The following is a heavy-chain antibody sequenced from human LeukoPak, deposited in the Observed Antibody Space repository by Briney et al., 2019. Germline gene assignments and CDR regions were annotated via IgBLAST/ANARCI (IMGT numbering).Heavy chain of an antibody. CDR1: GYTFTSYD. CDR3: ARRYYYDSSGYCDY. V-gene: IGHV1-8*03. J-gene: IGHJ4*02. Sequence: GASVKVSCKASGYTFTSYDINWVRQAPGQGLEWMGWMNPNSGNTGYAQKFQGRVTITRNTSISTAYMELSSLRSEDTAVYYCARRYYYDSSGYCDYWGQGTLVTVSS. D-gene: IGHD3-22*01. CDR2: MNPNSGNT.